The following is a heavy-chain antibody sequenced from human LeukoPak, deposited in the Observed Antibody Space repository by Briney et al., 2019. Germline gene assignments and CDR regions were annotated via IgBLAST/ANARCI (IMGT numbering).Heavy chain of an antibody. J-gene: IGHJ3*02. V-gene: IGHV3-23*01. CDR3: AKKYYYGSGSYYYAFDI. D-gene: IGHD3-10*01. CDR1: GFTFSSYA. CDR2: ISGSGGST. Sequence: GGSLRLSCAASGFTFSSYAMSWVRQAPGKGLEWVSAISGSGGSTYYADSVKGRFTISRDNSKNTLYLQMNSLRAEDTAVYYCAKKYYYGSGSYYYAFDIWGKGKMVTVSS.